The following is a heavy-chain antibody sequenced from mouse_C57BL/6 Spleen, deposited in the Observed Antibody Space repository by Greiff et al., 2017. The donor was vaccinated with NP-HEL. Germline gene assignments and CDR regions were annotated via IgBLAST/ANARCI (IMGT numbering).Heavy chain of an antibody. CDR2: ISDGGSYT. D-gene: IGHD1-3*01. J-gene: IGHJ4*01. V-gene: IGHV5-4*01. CDR1: GFTFSSYA. Sequence: EVQVVESGGGLVKPGGSLKLSCAASGFTFSSYAMSWVRQTPEKRLEWVATISDGGSYTYYPDNVKGRFTISRDNAKNNLYLQMSHLKSEDTAMYYCARAKLDYYAMDYWGQGTSVTVSS. CDR3: ARAKLDYYAMDY.